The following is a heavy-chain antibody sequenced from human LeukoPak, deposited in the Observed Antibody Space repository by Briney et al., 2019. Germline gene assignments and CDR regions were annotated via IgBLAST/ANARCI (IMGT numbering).Heavy chain of an antibody. J-gene: IGHJ4*02. CDR2: ISSGSSTI. CDR1: GFMFSIYT. D-gene: IGHD6-25*01. CDR3: ARDLQGQRLLDY. Sequence: PGGSLRLSCAASGFMFSIYTMNWVRQAPGKGLEWVSYISSGSSTIYYADSVKGRFTISRDNAKNSLYLQMDSLRAEDTAVYYCARDLQGQRLLDYWGQATLVAVSS. V-gene: IGHV3-48*04.